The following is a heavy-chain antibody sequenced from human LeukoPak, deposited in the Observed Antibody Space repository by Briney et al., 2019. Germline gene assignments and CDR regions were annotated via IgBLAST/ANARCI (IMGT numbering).Heavy chain of an antibody. CDR3: ARGKWRDRLRFDY. V-gene: IGHV1-8*03. Sequence: ASVKVSCKASGYTFTSYDINWVRQATGQGLEWMGWMNPNSGNTGYAQKFQGRVTITRNTSISTAYMELSSLRSEDTAGYYCARGKWRDRLRFDYWGQGTLVTVSS. CDR1: GYTFTSYD. D-gene: IGHD5-12*01. CDR2: MNPNSGNT. J-gene: IGHJ4*02.